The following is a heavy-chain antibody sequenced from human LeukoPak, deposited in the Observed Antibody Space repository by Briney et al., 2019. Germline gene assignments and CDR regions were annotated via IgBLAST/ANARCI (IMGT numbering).Heavy chain of an antibody. CDR3: ARDEGWLRFDY. D-gene: IGHD5-12*01. V-gene: IGHV4-59*01. CDR1: GGSISDYF. J-gene: IGHJ4*02. Sequence: SKTLSLTCTVSGGSISDYFWSWIWQSPGKGLEWIGYIYDSGYTNYNPSLKSRVTISVDTSKNQFSLKLSSVTAADTAVYYCARDEGWLRFDYWGQGTLVTVSS. CDR2: IYDSGYT.